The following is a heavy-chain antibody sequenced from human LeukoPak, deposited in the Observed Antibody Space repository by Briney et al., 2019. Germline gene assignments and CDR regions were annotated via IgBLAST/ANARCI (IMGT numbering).Heavy chain of an antibody. CDR3: ARQLSRYYFDY. D-gene: IGHD3-16*02. V-gene: IGHV4-4*09. CDR2: VYTSGSI. CDR1: GGSFTSYY. J-gene: IGHJ4*02. Sequence: SETLSLTCTVSGGSFTSYYWSWIRQPSGKGLEWIGYVYTSGSINYNPSLKGRVTISVDTSKNQFSLKLSSVTAADTAVYYCARQLSRYYFDYWGQGTLVTVSS.